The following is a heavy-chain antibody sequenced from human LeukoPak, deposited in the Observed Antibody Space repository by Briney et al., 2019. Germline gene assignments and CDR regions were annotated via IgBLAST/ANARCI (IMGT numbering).Heavy chain of an antibody. Sequence: GGSLRLSCAASGFTFSSYAMSWVRQAPGKGLEWVSAISGSGGSTYYADSVKGRFTISRDNSKNTLYLQMNSLRAEDTAVYYCAKDVIVATMRCYFDYWGQGTLVTVSS. CDR1: GFTFSSYA. CDR3: AKDVIVATMRCYFDY. D-gene: IGHD5-12*01. CDR2: ISGSGGST. V-gene: IGHV3-23*01. J-gene: IGHJ4*02.